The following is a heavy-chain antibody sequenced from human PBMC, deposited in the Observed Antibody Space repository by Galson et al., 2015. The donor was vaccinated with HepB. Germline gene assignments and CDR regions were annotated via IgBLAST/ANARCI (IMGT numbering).Heavy chain of an antibody. CDR1: GFTFSFYS. J-gene: IGHJ4*02. CDR3: ARGDALYYYDSGTYSPQPLDY. CDR2: ISSSSSYI. Sequence: SLRLSWAASGFTFSFYSMNWVRQAPGKGLEWVSSISSSSSYIYYADSVKGRFTISRDNAKNSLYLQMNSLRAEDTAVYYCARGDALYYYDSGTYSPQPLDYWGQGTLVTVSS. D-gene: IGHD3-22*01. V-gene: IGHV3-21*01.